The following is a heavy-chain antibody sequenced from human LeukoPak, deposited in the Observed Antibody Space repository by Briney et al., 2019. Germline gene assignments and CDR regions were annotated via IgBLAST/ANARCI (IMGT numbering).Heavy chain of an antibody. CDR1: GGSISSYY. D-gene: IGHD2-21*02. CDR3: ARVGSYCGGDCYFDY. V-gene: IGHV4-59*01. CDR2: IYYSGST. Sequence: PSETLSLTCTVSGGSISSYYWSWIRQPPGKGLEWIGYIYYSGSTNYNPSLKSRVTISVDTSKNQFSLKLSSVTAADTAVYYCARVGSYCGGDCYFDYWGQGTLVTVFS. J-gene: IGHJ4*02.